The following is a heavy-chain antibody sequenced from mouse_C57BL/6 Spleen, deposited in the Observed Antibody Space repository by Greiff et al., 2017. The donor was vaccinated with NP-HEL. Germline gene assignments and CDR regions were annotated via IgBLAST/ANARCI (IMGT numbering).Heavy chain of an antibody. CDR2: ISDGGSYT. J-gene: IGHJ4*01. V-gene: IGHV5-4*01. Sequence: EVQGVESGGGLVKPGGSLKLSCAASGFTFSSYAMSWVRQTPGKRLEWVATISDGGSYTYYPDNVKGRFTISRDNAKNNLYLQMSHLKSEDTAMYYCARELGYWGQGTSVTVSS. CDR1: GFTFSSYA. CDR3: ARELGY.